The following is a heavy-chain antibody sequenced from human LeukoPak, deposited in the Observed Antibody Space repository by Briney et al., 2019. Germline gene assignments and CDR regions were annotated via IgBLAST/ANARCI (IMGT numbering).Heavy chain of an antibody. D-gene: IGHD2-21*02. J-gene: IGHJ4*02. V-gene: IGHV1-46*01. Sequence: ASVKVSCKAFGYTFTSNYMHWVRQAPGQGPEWMGVISPSGGSTTYAQKFQGRVTLTRDMSTSTVYMELSSLRSDDTAVYYCARHVGWVVGTYCGGDCYDDYWGQGTLVTVSS. CDR2: ISPSGGST. CDR1: GYTFTSNY. CDR3: ARHVGWVVGTYCGGDCYDDY.